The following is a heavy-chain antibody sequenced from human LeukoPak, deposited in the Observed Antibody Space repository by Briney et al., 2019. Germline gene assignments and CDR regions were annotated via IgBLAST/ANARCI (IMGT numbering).Heavy chain of an antibody. CDR3: ARVGLGKDTAFDI. CDR2: INSNSGDT. J-gene: IGHJ3*02. Sequence: GASLKVSCKTSGYAFTGHYIHWVRQAPGQGLEWLGWINSNSGDTKYEEKFQGRVTMTRDTSITTVYMDLTRLTSDDAAVYYCARVGLGKDTAFDIWGQGTILTVCS. D-gene: IGHD2-15*01. CDR1: GYAFTGHY. V-gene: IGHV1-2*02.